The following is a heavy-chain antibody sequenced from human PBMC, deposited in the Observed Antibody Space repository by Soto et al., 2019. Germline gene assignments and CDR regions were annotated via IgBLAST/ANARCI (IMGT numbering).Heavy chain of an antibody. CDR2: IYYSGST. D-gene: IGHD3-10*01. Sequence: SETLSLTCDVYGGSFSGYIWTWIRQPPGKGLECIGYIYYSGSTYYNPSLKSRVTISVDTSKNQFSLKLSSVTAADTAVYYCASRKSSPYFDYWGQGTLVTVS. V-gene: IGHV4-59*06. CDR1: GGSFSGYI. J-gene: IGHJ4*02. CDR3: ASRKSSPYFDY.